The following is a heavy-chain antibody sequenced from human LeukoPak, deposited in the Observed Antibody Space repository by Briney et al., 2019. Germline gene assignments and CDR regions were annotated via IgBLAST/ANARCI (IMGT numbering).Heavy chain of an antibody. CDR1: GYTLTELS. D-gene: IGHD3-9*01. V-gene: IGHV1-24*01. CDR3: ATVAYYDILTGYYRGSSWYFDY. CDR2: FDPEDGET. Sequence: ASVKVSCKVSGYTLTELSMHWVRQAPGKGREWMGGFDPEDGETIYAQKFQGRVTMTEDTSTDTAYMELSSLRSEDTAVYYCATVAYYDILTGYYRGSSWYFDYWGQGTLVTVSS. J-gene: IGHJ4*02.